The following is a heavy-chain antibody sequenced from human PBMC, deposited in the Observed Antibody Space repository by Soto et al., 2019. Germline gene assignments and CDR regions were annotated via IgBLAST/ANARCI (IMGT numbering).Heavy chain of an antibody. V-gene: IGHV4-39*01. CDR3: SRHDDSRSTPLGFHL. CDR2: IRYSATPNGTT. Sequence: QLLLQESGPRLVKPSATLSLKCTVAGGSVSSDRYLWGWIRQPPGKGLEWIGSIRYSATPNGTTIYNPPLSGRVIISLAAPAAKSPLRLTSLPATDPAVYYCSRHDDSRSTPLGFHLWGQGTLVTGSS. CDR1: GGSVSSDRYL. J-gene: IGHJ3*01. D-gene: IGHD3-3*01.